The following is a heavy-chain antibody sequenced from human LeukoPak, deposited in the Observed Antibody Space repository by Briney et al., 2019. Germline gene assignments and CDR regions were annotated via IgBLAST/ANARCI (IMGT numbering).Heavy chain of an antibody. D-gene: IGHD3-22*01. V-gene: IGHV3-21*01. CDR2: ISSSSSYI. CDR3: ARGLHYYDSSGYSGY. J-gene: IGHJ4*02. Sequence: PGGSLRLSCAASGFTFSSYSMNWVRQAPGKGLEWVSSISSSSSYIYYADSVKGRFTISRDNAKNSLYLQMNSLRAGDTAVYYCARGLHYYDSSGYSGYWGQGTLVTVSS. CDR1: GFTFSSYS.